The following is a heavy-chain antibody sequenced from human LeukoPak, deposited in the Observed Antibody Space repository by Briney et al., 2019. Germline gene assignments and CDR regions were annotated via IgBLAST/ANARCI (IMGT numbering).Heavy chain of an antibody. D-gene: IGHD5-18*01. J-gene: IGHJ3*02. CDR3: ARESGYSYGRDAFDI. CDR1: GFTFSSYA. Sequence: PGGSLRLSCAASGFTFSSYAMSWVRQAPGKGLEWVSAISGSGGSTYYADSVKGRFTISRDNAKNSLYLQMNSLRAEDTAVYYCARESGYSYGRDAFDIWGQGTMVTVSS. V-gene: IGHV3-23*01. CDR2: ISGSGGST.